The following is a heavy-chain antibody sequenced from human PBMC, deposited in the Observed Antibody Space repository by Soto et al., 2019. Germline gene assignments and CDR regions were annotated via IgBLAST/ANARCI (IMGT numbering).Heavy chain of an antibody. D-gene: IGHD3-22*01. J-gene: IGHJ6*02. Sequence: GGSLRLSCAASGFTFDDYAMHWVRQAPGKGLEWVSSISSSSSYIYYADSVKGRFTISRDNAKNSLYLQMNSLRAEDTAVYYCARPPMMGYYGMDVWGQGTTVTVSS. V-gene: IGHV3-21*01. CDR1: GFTFDDYA. CDR3: ARPPMMGYYGMDV. CDR2: ISSSSSYI.